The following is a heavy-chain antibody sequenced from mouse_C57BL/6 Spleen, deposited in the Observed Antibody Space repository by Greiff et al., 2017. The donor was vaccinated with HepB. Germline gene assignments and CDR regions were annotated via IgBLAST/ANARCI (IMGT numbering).Heavy chain of an antibody. J-gene: IGHJ4*01. CDR2: ISSGSSTI. D-gene: IGHD1-1*01. Sequence: EVKLVESGGGLVKPGGSLKLSCAASGFTFSDYGMHWVRQAPETGLEWVAYISSGSSTIYYADTVKGRFTISRDNAKNTLFLQMTSLRSEDTAIYYCASLGSSYVYYAMDYWGQGTSVTVSS. CDR3: ASLGSSYVYYAMDY. CDR1: GFTFSDYG. V-gene: IGHV5-17*01.